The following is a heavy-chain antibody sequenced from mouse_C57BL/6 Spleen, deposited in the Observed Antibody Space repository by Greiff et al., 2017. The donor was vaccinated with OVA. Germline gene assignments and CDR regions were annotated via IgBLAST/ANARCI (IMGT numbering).Heavy chain of an antibody. Sequence: EVQLQESGPELVKPGASVKISCKASGYSFTGYYMNWVKQSPEKSLEWIGEINPSTGGTTYNQKFKAKATLTVDKSSSTAYMQLKSLTSEDSAVYYCAREEGYDGNAMDYWGQGTSVTVSS. CDR2: INPSTGGT. V-gene: IGHV1-42*01. J-gene: IGHJ4*01. D-gene: IGHD2-2*01. CDR3: AREEGYDGNAMDY. CDR1: GYSFTGYY.